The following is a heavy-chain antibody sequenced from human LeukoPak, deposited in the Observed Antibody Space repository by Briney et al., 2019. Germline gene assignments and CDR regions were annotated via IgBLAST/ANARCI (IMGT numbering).Heavy chain of an antibody. CDR2: INPSGGST. CDR1: GYTFTSYY. Sequence: ASVKVSCKASGYTFTSYYMHWVRQAPGQGLEWMGIINPSGGSTSYAQKFQGRVTMTRDTSISTAYMELSRLRSDDTAVYYCAREATTAMDPGANWFDPWGQGTLVTVSS. D-gene: IGHD5-18*01. CDR3: AREATTAMDPGANWFDP. J-gene: IGHJ5*02. V-gene: IGHV1-46*01.